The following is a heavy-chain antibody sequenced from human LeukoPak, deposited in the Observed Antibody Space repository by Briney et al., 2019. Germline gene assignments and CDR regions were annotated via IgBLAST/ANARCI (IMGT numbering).Heavy chain of an antibody. CDR1: GGSFSGYY. CDR2: INHSGST. D-gene: IGHD2-2*01. CDR3: ARDYAPCSSTSCYQKDY. V-gene: IGHV4-34*01. Sequence: SETLSLTCAVYGGSFSGYYWSWIRQPPGKGLEWIGEINHSGSTNYNPSLKSRVTISVDTSKNQFSLKLSSVTAADTAVYYCARDYAPCSSTSCYQKDYWGQGTLVTVSS. J-gene: IGHJ4*02.